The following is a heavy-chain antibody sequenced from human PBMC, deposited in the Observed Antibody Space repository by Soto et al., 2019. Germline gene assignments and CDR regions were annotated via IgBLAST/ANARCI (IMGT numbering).Heavy chain of an antibody. V-gene: IGHV4-59*01. CDR3: ARGRSASDPERYDD. Sequence: QVQLQESGPGLVKPSETLSLTCSVSGDSMSGYYWTWIRQPPGKGLEWIGHINYSGGTKYNPSLKTRITISVDTSKNQFALQLNSVSAADTAVFYCARGRSASDPERYDDWGEGTLVTVSS. J-gene: IGHJ4*02. CDR2: INYSGGT. D-gene: IGHD3-3*01. CDR1: GDSMSGYY.